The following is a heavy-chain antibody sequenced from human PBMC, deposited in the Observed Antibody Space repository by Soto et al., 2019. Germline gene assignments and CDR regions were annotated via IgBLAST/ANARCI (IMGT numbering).Heavy chain of an antibody. D-gene: IGHD3-3*01. CDR1: GGSISSGGYY. Sequence: PSETLSLTCTVSGGSISSGGYYWSWIRQHPGKGLEWIGYIYYSGSTYYNPSLKSRVTISVDTSKNQFSLKVNSVTAADTAVYYCARADFTIFGAGYYGMDVWGQGTTVTVSS. V-gene: IGHV4-31*03. CDR3: ARADFTIFGAGYYGMDV. CDR2: IYYSGST. J-gene: IGHJ6*02.